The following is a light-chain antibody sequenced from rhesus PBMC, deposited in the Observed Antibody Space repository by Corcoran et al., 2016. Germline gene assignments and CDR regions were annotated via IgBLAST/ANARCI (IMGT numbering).Light chain of an antibody. CDR3: PQYDTLPYN. V-gene: IGKV1-19*01. J-gene: IGKJ2*01. Sequence: DIQMTQSPSSLSASVGDTVTIVCHASQAISSWLAWYQLQPGKAPKNLLYDASSLQSGVPLRFSGIGSWKDYTLTISSLQPEDFSTYYCPQYDTLPYNFGQGTKVEIK. CDR2: DAS. CDR1: QAISSW.